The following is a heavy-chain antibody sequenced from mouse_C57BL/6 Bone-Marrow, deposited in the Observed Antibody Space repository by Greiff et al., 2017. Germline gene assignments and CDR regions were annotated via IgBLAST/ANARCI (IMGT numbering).Heavy chain of an antibody. CDR1: GYTFTSYW. J-gene: IGHJ3*01. CDR2: IHPNSGST. CDR3: ARRDYYGSTRAWLAY. Sequence: QVQLQQPGAELVKPGASVKLSCKASGYTFTSYWMHWVKPRPGQGLEWIGMIHPNSGSTNYNEKFKSKATLTVDNSSSPAYMQLSRLTSEDSAVYDCARRDYYGSTRAWLAYWGQGTLVTVSA. D-gene: IGHD1-1*01. V-gene: IGHV1-64*01.